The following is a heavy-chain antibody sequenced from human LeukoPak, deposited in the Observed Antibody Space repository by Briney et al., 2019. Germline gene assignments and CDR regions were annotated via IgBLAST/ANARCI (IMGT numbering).Heavy chain of an antibody. Sequence: GGSLRLSCAASGFTFDDYAMHWVRQAPGKGLEWVSGISWNSGSIGYADSVKGRFTISRDNAKNSLYLQMNSLRAEDMALYYCAKGYCSSTSCYVVNAFDIWGQGTMVTVSS. V-gene: IGHV3-9*03. CDR3: AKGYCSSTSCYVVNAFDI. CDR2: ISWNSGSI. D-gene: IGHD2-2*01. J-gene: IGHJ3*02. CDR1: GFTFDDYA.